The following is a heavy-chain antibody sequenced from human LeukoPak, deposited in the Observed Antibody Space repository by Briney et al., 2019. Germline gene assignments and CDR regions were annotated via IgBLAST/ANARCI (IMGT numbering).Heavy chain of an antibody. J-gene: IGHJ3*02. V-gene: IGHV6-1*01. CDR2: TYYRSRWYN. CDR3: AREIEAQTTYCAFDI. D-gene: IGHD2-21*01. Sequence: SQTLSLTCAISGDSVSSINAAWNWIRQSPSRGLEWLGRTYYRSRWYNDYAISVKSRITINPDTSKNQFSLQLNSVTPEDTAVYFCAREIEAQTTYCAFDIWGQGTMVTVSS. CDR1: GDSVSSINAA.